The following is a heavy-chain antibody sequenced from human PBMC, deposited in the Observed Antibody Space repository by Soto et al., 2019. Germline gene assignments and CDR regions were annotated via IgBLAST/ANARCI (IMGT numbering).Heavy chain of an antibody. J-gene: IGHJ5*02. Sequence: SVKVSCKASGGTFSSYTISWVRQAPGQGLEWMGRIIPILGIANYAQKFQGRVTITADKSTSTAYMELSSLRSEDTAVYYCARDEAVIPRGSNWFDPWGQGTLVTVSS. D-gene: IGHD3-10*01. CDR2: IIPILGIA. V-gene: IGHV1-69*04. CDR1: GGTFSSYT. CDR3: ARDEAVIPRGSNWFDP.